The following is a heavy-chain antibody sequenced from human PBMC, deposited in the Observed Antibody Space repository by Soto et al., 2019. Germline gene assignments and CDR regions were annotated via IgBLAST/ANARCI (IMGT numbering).Heavy chain of an antibody. CDR2: IIPIFGTA. CDR1: GGTFSSYA. J-gene: IGHJ4*02. CDR3: ARIGREDDYVWGSYRSPLDY. V-gene: IGHV1-69*01. D-gene: IGHD3-16*02. Sequence: QVQLVQSGAEVKKPGSSVKVSCKASGGTFSSYAISWLRQAPGQGLEWMGGIIPIFGTANYAQKFQGRVTITADESTSTAYMELSSLRSEDTAVYYCARIGREDDYVWGSYRSPLDYWGQGTLVTVSS.